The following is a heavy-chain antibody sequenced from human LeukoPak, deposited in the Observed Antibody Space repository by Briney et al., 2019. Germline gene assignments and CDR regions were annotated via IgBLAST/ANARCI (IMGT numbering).Heavy chain of an antibody. Sequence: PGGSLRLSCAASGFTFSSYGMHWVRQAPGKGLEWVAVISYDGSNKYYADSVKGRFTISRDNSKNTLYLQMNSLRAEDTAVYYCAREGQNQLRYFDWLVTPPDYWGQGTLVTVSS. CDR3: AREGQNQLRYFDWLVTPPDY. V-gene: IGHV3-30*03. CDR2: ISYDGSNK. CDR1: GFTFSSYG. J-gene: IGHJ4*02. D-gene: IGHD3-9*01.